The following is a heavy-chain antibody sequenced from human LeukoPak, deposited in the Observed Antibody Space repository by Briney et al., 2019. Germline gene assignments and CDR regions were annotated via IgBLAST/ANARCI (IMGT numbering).Heavy chain of an antibody. CDR1: GFTFDDYA. D-gene: IGHD4-17*01. J-gene: IGHJ3*02. Sequence: GGSLRLSCAASGFTFDDYAMHWVRQAPGKGLEWVSGIRWNSGSIGYADSVKGRFTISRDNAKNSLYLQMNGLRAEDTAVYYCARDGYGDYDDAFDIWGQGTMVTVSS. V-gene: IGHV3-9*01. CDR2: IRWNSGSI. CDR3: ARDGYGDYDDAFDI.